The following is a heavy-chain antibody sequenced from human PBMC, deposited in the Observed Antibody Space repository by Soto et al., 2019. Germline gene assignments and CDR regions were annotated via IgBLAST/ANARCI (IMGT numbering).Heavy chain of an antibody. Sequence: ASVKVSCKASGYTFTDYYIHWVRQAPGQGPEWVGWINPDSGGTNYAQKFQGRVTITRDTSLRTAYMDLTRLTSDDSAVYYCVRRNDHYDGSGYDYYFDYWGLGPLVTVFS. CDR1: GYTFTDYY. CDR2: INPDSGGT. J-gene: IGHJ4*02. CDR3: VRRNDHYDGSGYDYYFDY. V-gene: IGHV1-2*02. D-gene: IGHD3-22*01.